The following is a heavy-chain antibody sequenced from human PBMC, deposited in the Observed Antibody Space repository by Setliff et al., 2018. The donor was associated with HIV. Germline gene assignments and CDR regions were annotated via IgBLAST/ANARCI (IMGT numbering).Heavy chain of an antibody. CDR2: ISWNGGDI. CDR3: VRDASIAATYYYYFAV. D-gene: IGHD2-15*01. Sequence: TGGSLRLSCATSGFPFDNYGYHWVRRAPGKGLEWVSTISWNGGDINYADSVKGRFTISRDSAKTSLYLQMNSLKPEDTAVYFCVRDASIAATYYYYFAVWGKGTTVTVSS. J-gene: IGHJ6*03. V-gene: IGHV3-9*01. CDR1: GFPFDNYG.